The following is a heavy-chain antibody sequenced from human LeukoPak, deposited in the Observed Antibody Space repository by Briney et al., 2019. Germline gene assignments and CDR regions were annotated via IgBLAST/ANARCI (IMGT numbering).Heavy chain of an antibody. CDR1: GGSFSGYY. CDR2: INHSGST. J-gene: IGHJ4*02. CDR3: ARVRKGGYSYGSDY. V-gene: IGHV4-34*01. Sequence: SETLSLTCAVYGGSFSGYYWSWTRQPPGKGLEWIGEINHSGSTNYNPSLKSRVTISVDTSKNQFSLKLSSVTAADTAVYYCARVRKGGYSYGSDYWGQGTLVTVSS. D-gene: IGHD5-18*01.